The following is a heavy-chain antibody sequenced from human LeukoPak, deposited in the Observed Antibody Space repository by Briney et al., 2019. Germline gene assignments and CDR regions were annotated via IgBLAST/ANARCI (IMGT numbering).Heavy chain of an antibody. CDR2: IKQDGSEK. Sequence: GGSLRLSCAASGFTFSSYWMSWVRQAPGKGLEWVANIKQDGSEKYYVGSMKGRFTISRDNAKNSLYLQMNSLRAEDTAVYYCARVRLTMSSAFDIWGQGTMVTVSS. CDR3: ARVRLTMSSAFDI. J-gene: IGHJ3*02. CDR1: GFTFSSYW. D-gene: IGHD3-22*01. V-gene: IGHV3-7*01.